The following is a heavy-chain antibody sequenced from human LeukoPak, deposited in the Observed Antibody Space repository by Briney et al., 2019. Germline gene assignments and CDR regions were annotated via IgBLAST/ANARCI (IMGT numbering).Heavy chain of an antibody. CDR2: ISGSGGST. CDR1: VFTFSSYA. CDR3: AKATYWSSSWYFPLGYYYYGMDV. J-gene: IGHJ6*02. D-gene: IGHD6-13*01. Sequence: GGSLRLYCAASVFTFSSYAMSWVRQAPGKGLEWVSAISGSGGSTYYADSVKGRFTISRDNSKNTLYLQMNSLRAEDTAVYYCAKATYWSSSWYFPLGYYYYGMDVWGQGTTLTVSS. V-gene: IGHV3-23*01.